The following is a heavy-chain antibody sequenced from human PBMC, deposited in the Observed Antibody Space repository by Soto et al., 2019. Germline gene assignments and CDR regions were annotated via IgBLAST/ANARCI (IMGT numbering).Heavy chain of an antibody. V-gene: IGHV4-4*02. Sequence: PSETLSLTCVVSGGSINSSNWWSWVRQPPGKGLEWIGEIYHSGSTNYNPSLKSRLTISIDKSKNQFYLKLSSVTAADTAVYYCARETVLGPNFDYWGQGTLVTVSS. J-gene: IGHJ4*02. D-gene: IGHD2-8*02. CDR3: ARETVLGPNFDY. CDR2: IYHSGST. CDR1: GGSINSSNW.